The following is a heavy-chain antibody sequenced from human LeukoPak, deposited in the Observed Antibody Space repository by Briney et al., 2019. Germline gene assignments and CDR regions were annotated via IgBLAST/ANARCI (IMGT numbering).Heavy chain of an antibody. Sequence: GGSLRLSCAASGFTFSSYAMSWVRQAPGKGLEWVSAISGSGGSTYYADSVKGRFTVSRDNSKNTLFLQMNSLRAEDTAVYYCAQGRYYYDSSDAFDIWGQGTMVTVSS. J-gene: IGHJ3*02. CDR3: AQGRYYYDSSDAFDI. V-gene: IGHV3-23*01. CDR2: ISGSGGST. CDR1: GFTFSSYA. D-gene: IGHD3-22*01.